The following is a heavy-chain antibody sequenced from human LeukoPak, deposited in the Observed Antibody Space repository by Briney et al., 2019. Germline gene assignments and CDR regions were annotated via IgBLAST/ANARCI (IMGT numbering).Heavy chain of an antibody. CDR1: VGSVSSDSYY. CDR2: VYYSGRT. J-gene: IGHJ5*02. D-gene: IGHD2-2*01. Sequence: SETLSLTCTVSVGSVSSDSYYWSWIRQPPGKGLEWIGYVYYSGRTNYNPSLKSRVTILVDTDKNQFSLKMRSVTAADTAVYYCARAWCSSTSCLNWFDPWGQGTLVTVSS. CDR3: ARAWCSSTSCLNWFDP. V-gene: IGHV4-61*01.